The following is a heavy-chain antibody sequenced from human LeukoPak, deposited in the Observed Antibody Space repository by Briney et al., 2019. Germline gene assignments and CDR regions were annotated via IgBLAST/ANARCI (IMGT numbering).Heavy chain of an antibody. J-gene: IGHJ4*02. CDR3: ASALQTLQSSSFDY. V-gene: IGHV1-69*01. CDR2: IIPIFGTA. D-gene: IGHD5-24*01. Sequence: SVKVSCKASGGTFSSYAISWVRQAPGQGLEWIGGIIPIFGTANYAQKFQGRVTITADESTSTAYMELSSLRSEDTAVYYCASALQTLQSSSFDYWGQGTLVTVSS. CDR1: GGTFSSYA.